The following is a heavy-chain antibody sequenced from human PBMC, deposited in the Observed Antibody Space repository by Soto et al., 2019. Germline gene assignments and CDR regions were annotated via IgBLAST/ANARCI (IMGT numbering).Heavy chain of an antibody. CDR3: SRALIAAAGIPGKPYYHGMDV. D-gene: IGHD6-13*01. J-gene: IGHJ6*02. CDR2: ISSSSSYI. CDR1: GFTFSSYS. Sequence: GGSLRLSCAASGFTFSSYSMNCVRQAPGKGLEWVSSISSSSSYIYYADSVNGRFTISRDNSKNSLYLQMNSLRAEDTAVYYCSRALIAAAGIPGKPYYHGMDVWGQGTAVTVSS. V-gene: IGHV3-21*01.